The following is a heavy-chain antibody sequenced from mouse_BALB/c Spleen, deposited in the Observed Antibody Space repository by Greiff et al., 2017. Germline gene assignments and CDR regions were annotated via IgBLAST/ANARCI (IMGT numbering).Heavy chain of an antibody. J-gene: IGHJ4*01. CDR2: INPSTGYT. V-gene: IGHV1-7*01. CDR1: GYTFTSYW. D-gene: IGHD2-13*01. CDR3: ARREYYDDPGYYAMDY. Sequence: VQLQQSGAELAKPGASVKMSCKASGYTFTSYWMHWVKQRPGQGLEWIGYINPSTGYTEYNQKFKDKATLTADKSSSTAYMQLSSLTSEDSAVYYCARREYYDDPGYYAMDYWGQGTSVTVSS.